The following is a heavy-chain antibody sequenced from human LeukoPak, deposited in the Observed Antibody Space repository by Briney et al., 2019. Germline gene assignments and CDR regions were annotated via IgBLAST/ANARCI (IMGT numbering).Heavy chain of an antibody. J-gene: IGHJ4*02. CDR3: AKELDTMFFDY. D-gene: IGHD5-18*01. V-gene: IGHV3-43*01. Sequence: GGSLRLSCATSGFNFDRYTIHWVRQAPGKGLEWVSLAGWAGGTTYYSDSVRGRFTISRDSGKNSVYLQMNSLTTDDTAFYFCAKELDTMFFDYWGKGALVTVSS. CDR1: GFNFDRYT. CDR2: AGWAGGTT.